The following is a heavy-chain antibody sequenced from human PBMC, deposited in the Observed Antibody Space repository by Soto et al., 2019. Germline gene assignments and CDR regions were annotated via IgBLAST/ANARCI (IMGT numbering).Heavy chain of an antibody. CDR2: INPNSGGT. CDR3: ARGGGRTGSGSYYSS. CDR1: GYTFTGYY. J-gene: IGHJ5*02. V-gene: IGHV1-2*04. D-gene: IGHD3-10*01. Sequence: ASVKVSCKASGYTFTGYYMHWVRQAPGQGLEWMGWINPNSGGTNYAQKFQGWVTMTRDTSISTAYMELSRLRSDDTDVYYCARGGGRTGSGSYYSSWGQGTLVTVSS.